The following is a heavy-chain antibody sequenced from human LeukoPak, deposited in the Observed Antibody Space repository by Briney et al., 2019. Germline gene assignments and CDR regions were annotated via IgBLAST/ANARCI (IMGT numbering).Heavy chain of an antibody. D-gene: IGHD6-25*01. CDR3: VGQAYMGQRLQPES. V-gene: IGHV3-73*01. Sequence: PGGSLRLSCAASGFTFSDSSMHWVRQASGKGLEWVGRIGRNDDDFATAYAASAKGRFTISRDDSKNTAYLQMNSLKTEDTAVYYCVGQAYMGQRLQPESWGQGTLVTVSS. CDR1: GFTFSDSS. CDR2: IGRNDDDFAT. J-gene: IGHJ5*02.